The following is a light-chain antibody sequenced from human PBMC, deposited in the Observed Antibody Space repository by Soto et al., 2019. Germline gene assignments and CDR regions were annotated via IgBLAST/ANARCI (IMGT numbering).Light chain of an antibody. V-gene: IGKV3-20*01. J-gene: IGKJ2*01. CDR2: GAS. CDR1: QSVSSSY. CDR3: QQYGSSLYT. Sequence: EIVLTQSPGTLSLSPGERATLSCRASQSVSSSYLAWYQQKPGQAPRLLIYGASSRATGIPDRFSGSGSGTDFTLTISSLEPEEVAVDYCQQYGSSLYTFGQGTKLEIK.